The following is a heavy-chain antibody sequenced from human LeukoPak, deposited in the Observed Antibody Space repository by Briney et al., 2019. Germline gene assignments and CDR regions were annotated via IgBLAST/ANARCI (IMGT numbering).Heavy chain of an antibody. V-gene: IGHV3-23*01. J-gene: IGHJ4*02. CDR2: ISGSGGST. Sequence: GGSLRLSCAASGFTFSSYAMSWVRQAPGKGLEWVSAISGSGGSTYYADSVKGRFTISRDNSKNTLYLQMNSLRAEDTAVYYCAKDYRGPSPQWFSLGPFDYWGQGTLVTVSS. D-gene: IGHD3-10*01. CDR3: AKDYRGPSPQWFSLGPFDY. CDR1: GFTFSSYA.